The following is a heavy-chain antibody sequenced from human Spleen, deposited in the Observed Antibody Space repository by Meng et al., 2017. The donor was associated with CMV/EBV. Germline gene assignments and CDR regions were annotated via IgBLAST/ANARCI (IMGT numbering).Heavy chain of an antibody. Sequence: GGSLRLSCAASGFTFSIYEMNWVRQAPGKGLEWVSYISSSGSTIYHADSVKGRFTISRDKMKNSVYLQMNSLRAEDTAVYFCARGTYGFWSGYNNFWRGYLPHGMDVWGQGTTVTVSS. V-gene: IGHV3-48*03. CDR3: ARGTYGFWSGYNNFWRGYLPHGMDV. CDR1: GFTFSIYE. J-gene: IGHJ6*02. CDR2: ISSSGSTI. D-gene: IGHD3-3*01.